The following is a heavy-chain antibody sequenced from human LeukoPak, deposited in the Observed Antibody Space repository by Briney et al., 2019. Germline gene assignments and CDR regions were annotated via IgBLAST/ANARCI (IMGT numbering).Heavy chain of an antibody. CDR2: IYYSGST. V-gene: IGHV4-39*01. Sequence: PSETLSLTCTVSGASFSSSTYYWGWIRQPPGKGLEWIGSIYYSGSTYYNPSLKSRVTMSVDTSKNQFSLKLSSVTAADTAVYYCARHAGGISATGARPFDYWGQGTLVTVSS. CDR3: ARHAGGISATGARPFDY. D-gene: IGHD6-13*01. CDR1: GASFSSSTYY. J-gene: IGHJ4*02.